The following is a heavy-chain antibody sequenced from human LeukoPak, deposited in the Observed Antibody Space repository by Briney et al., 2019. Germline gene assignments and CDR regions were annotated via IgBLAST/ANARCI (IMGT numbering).Heavy chain of an antibody. Sequence: SSETLSLTCSVSGGSISGTSYCWGWIRQPPGKGPEWIGSHYHTGSIYHNPSLNSRVTISVDTSKNQVSLKLSSVTDADTAVYYCARDGSDNWGLFDNWGRGTLVTVSS. V-gene: IGHV4-39*07. CDR2: HYHTGSI. D-gene: IGHD1-1*01. CDR1: GGSISGTSYC. J-gene: IGHJ4*02. CDR3: ARDGSDNWGLFDN.